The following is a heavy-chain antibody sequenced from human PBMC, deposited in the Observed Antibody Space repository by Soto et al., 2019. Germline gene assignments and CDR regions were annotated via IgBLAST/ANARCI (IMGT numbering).Heavy chain of an antibody. CDR3: ARGGTTRHPHYYYGMDV. V-gene: IGHV3-66*01. CDR1: GLTVSDNY. J-gene: IGHJ6*02. Sequence: EVQLVESGGDLVQPGGSLRLSCAASGLTVSDNYMSWFRQAPGKGLEWVSVIYSGGTIYYADSVKGRFTISRDNSKNTLNLQMNSLRAEDTAMYYCARGGTTRHPHYYYGMDVWGQGTAVTVSS. CDR2: IYSGGTI. D-gene: IGHD4-17*01.